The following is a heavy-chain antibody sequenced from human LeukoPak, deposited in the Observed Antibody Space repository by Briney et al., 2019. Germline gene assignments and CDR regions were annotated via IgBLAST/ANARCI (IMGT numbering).Heavy chain of an antibody. Sequence: GSLRLSCAASGFPVSSNYMSWVRQAPGKGLEWVSVIYSGGSTFYADPVKGRFTISRDNSKNTLYLQMNSLRDEDTAVYYCAKRVVVAASPAFDYWGQGTLVTVSS. J-gene: IGHJ4*02. V-gene: IGHV3-53*01. D-gene: IGHD2-15*01. CDR1: GFPVSSNY. CDR3: AKRVVVAASPAFDY. CDR2: IYSGGST.